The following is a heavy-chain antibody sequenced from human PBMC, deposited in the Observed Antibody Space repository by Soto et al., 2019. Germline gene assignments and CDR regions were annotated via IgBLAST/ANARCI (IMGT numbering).Heavy chain of an antibody. V-gene: IGHV4-30-4*01. CDR2: SYYSGYT. J-gene: IGHJ1*01. CDR1: GGSISSGDYY. D-gene: IGHD6-13*01. CDR3: ARGFDSSSWYGYFQH. Sequence: PSETLSLTCTVSGGSISSGDYYWSWIRQPPGKGLEWIGYSYYSGYTYYNPSLKSRVTISVDTSKNQFSLKLSSVTAADTAVYYCARGFDSSSWYGYFQHWGQGTLVTVS.